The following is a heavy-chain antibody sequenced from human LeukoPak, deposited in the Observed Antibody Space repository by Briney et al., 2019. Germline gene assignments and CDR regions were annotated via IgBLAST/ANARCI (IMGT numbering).Heavy chain of an antibody. CDR1: GGSISTNSYY. Sequence: PSETLSLTCTVSGGSISTNSYYWGWIRQPPGKGLKWIGTIHHSGGTDYNPSLESRVTISVDASKNQFSLSLSSVSAADTAFYYCAREIGWYLSRSNFDYWGQGTLVTVSS. CDR2: IHHSGGT. V-gene: IGHV4-39*07. J-gene: IGHJ4*02. D-gene: IGHD6-19*01. CDR3: AREIGWYLSRSNFDY.